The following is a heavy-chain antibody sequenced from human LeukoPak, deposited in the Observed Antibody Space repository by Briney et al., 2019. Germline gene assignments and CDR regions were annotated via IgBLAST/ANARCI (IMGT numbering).Heavy chain of an antibody. CDR1: GFTVSSNY. J-gene: IGHJ4*02. V-gene: IGHV3-53*01. CDR2: IYSSDT. Sequence: GGSLRLSCAASGFTVSSNYMSWIRQAPGKGLEWVSVIYSSDTYYADSVKGRITISRDNSKNTLYLQMNSLRVEDTAVYYCARGSYFDYWGQGTLVTVSS. CDR3: ARGSYFDY.